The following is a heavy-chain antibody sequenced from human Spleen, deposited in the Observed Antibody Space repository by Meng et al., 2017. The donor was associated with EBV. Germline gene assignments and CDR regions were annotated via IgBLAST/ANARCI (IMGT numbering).Heavy chain of an antibody. D-gene: IGHD1-26*01. CDR1: GYTFTTYY. CDR2: INPSGGNT. V-gene: IGHV1-46*01. CDR3: ARDRGEVVGATSYLFDP. Sequence: QVQLVQSGAGVKKPGASVKGSCTASGYTFTTYYMHWVRQAPGQGLEWMAIINPSGGNTIYAQNFQGRVTMTRDTSTSTVYMELSSLRSEDTAIYYCARDRGEVVGATSYLFDPWDQGPLVTVAS. J-gene: IGHJ5*02.